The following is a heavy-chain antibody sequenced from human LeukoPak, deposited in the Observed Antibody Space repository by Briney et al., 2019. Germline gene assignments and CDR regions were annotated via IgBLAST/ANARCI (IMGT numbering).Heavy chain of an antibody. CDR3: AKDRQPIVVVPAAVDY. D-gene: IGHD2-2*01. CDR1: GFTFSSYW. V-gene: IGHV3-7*01. Sequence: PGGSLRLSCAASGFTFSSYWTSWVRQAPGKGLEWVANIKKDGSEKYYVDSVKGRFTISRDNAKTSLYLQMNSLRAEDTAVYYCAKDRQPIVVVPAAVDYWGQGTLVTVSS. J-gene: IGHJ4*02. CDR2: IKKDGSEK.